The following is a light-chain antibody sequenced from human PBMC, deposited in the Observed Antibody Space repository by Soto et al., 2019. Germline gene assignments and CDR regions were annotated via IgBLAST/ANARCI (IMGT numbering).Light chain of an antibody. V-gene: IGKV3-20*01. CDR1: QSVSSSY. Sequence: EIVLTQSPGTLSLSPGERATLSCRASQSVSSSYLAWYQQKPGQAPRLLIYGASSMATGIPDRFSGSGSGTDFTLTISRLEPEDFAVYYWQQDGSSPKLTFGGRTQVVVK. CDR3: QQDGSSPKLT. CDR2: GAS. J-gene: IGKJ4*01.